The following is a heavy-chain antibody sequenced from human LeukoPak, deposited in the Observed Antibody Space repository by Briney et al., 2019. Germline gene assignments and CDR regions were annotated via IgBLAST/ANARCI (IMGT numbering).Heavy chain of an antibody. CDR3: AKPQISIVGATTHNFDY. V-gene: IGHV3-23*01. J-gene: IGHJ4*02. CDR2: ISGSGGST. Sequence: PGGSLRLSCAASGFTFSSYAMSWVRQAPGKGLEWVSAISGSGGSTYYADSVKGRFTISRDNSKNTLYLQMNSLRAEDTAVYYCAKPQISIVGATTHNFDYWGQGTLVTVSS. D-gene: IGHD1-26*01. CDR1: GFTFSSYA.